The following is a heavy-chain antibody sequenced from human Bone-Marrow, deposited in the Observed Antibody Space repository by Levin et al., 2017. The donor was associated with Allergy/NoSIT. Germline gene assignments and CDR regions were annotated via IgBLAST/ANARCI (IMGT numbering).Heavy chain of an antibody. V-gene: IGHV3-7*04. Sequence: GESLKISCAASGFTFSNYWMIWVRQAPGKGLEWVANIKLDGSEKYYVDSVKGRFTISRDNTKNLLYLQMNSLRAEDTAVYYCARDSSKDGFDIWGQGTMVTVSS. CDR1: GFTFSNYW. J-gene: IGHJ3*02. CDR3: ARDSSKDGFDI. D-gene: IGHD6-13*01. CDR2: IKLDGSEK.